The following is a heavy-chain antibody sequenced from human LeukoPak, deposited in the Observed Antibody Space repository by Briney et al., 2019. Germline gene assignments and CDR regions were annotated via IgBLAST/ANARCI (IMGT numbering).Heavy chain of an antibody. CDR3: ARDSSWPDTELDY. V-gene: IGHV3-21*01. CDR1: GFTFSSYS. J-gene: IGHJ4*02. Sequence: GGSLRLSCAASGFTFSSYSMNWVRQAPGKGLEWVSSIGSSSSYIYYADSVKGRFTISRDNAKNSLYLQMNSLRAEDTAVYYCARDSSWPDTELDYWGQGTLVTVSS. CDR2: IGSSSSYI. D-gene: IGHD6-13*01.